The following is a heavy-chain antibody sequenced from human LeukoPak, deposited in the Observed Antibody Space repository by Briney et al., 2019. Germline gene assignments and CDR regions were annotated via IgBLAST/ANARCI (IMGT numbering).Heavy chain of an antibody. J-gene: IGHJ4*02. Sequence: GGSLRLSCAASGFTFSSYAMHWVRQAPGKGLEWVAVISYDGSNKYYADSVKGRFTISRDNSKNTLYLQMNSLRAEDTAVYYCAKLPDYGDYVWGQGTLVTVSS. CDR2: ISYDGSNK. CDR3: AKLPDYGDYV. CDR1: GFTFSSYA. V-gene: IGHV3-30-3*01. D-gene: IGHD4-17*01.